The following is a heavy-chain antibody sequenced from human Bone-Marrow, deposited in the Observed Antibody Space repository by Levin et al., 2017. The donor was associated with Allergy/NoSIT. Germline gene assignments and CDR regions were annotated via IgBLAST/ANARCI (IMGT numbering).Heavy chain of an antibody. CDR1: GFTFRKHT. Sequence: GESLKISCVASGFTFRKHTMNWVRQAPGKGLEWVSSISTESSYITYADSVSGRFTISRDNARNSMYLQMNNLRVEDTAVYYCARRDYYYYGMMSGARGPRSPSP. V-gene: IGHV3-21*06. CDR2: ISTESSYI. J-gene: IGHJ6*02. CDR3: ARRDYYYYGMMS.